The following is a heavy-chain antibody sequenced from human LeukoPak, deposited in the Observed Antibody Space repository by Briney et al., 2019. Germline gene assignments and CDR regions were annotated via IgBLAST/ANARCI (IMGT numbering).Heavy chain of an antibody. Sequence: GGSLRLSCAASGFTFSDYYMSWIRQAPGKGLEWVSYISSSDNTIYYADPVKGRFTISRDNAKNSLYLQMNSLRAEDTAVYYCARTRLYYDSSGYDDAFDIWGQGTVVTVSS. V-gene: IGHV3-11*01. CDR2: ISSSDNTI. CDR3: ARTRLYYDSSGYDDAFDI. CDR1: GFTFSDYY. D-gene: IGHD3-22*01. J-gene: IGHJ3*02.